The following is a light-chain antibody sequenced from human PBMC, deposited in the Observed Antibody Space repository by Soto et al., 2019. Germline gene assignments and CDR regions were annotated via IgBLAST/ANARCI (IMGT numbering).Light chain of an antibody. CDR3: QSYENSLSGWRL. Sequence: QSVLTQPPSVSGAPGQTVTISCTGSSSNIGAGYDVHWYQQLPGTAPKLLIYGNNNRPSGVPDRFSGSKSGTSASLAITGLQTEDEADYYCQSYENSLSGWRLFGGGTKVTVL. J-gene: IGLJ2*01. CDR2: GNN. V-gene: IGLV1-40*01. CDR1: SSNIGAGYD.